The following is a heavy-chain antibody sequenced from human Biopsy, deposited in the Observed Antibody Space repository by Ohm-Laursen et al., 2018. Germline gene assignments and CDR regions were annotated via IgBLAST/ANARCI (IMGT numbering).Heavy chain of an antibody. Sequence: SLRLSCAASGFDFSDCSMSWVRQAPGKGLEWVSSVTTTSSYIYYADSVKGRFTISRDNAKNSLSLQMNSLRADDTAVYYCATSGAGDSLGNYYGMDVWGQGTTVTVSS. CDR1: GFDFSDCS. CDR2: VTTTSSYI. V-gene: IGHV3-21*01. J-gene: IGHJ6*02. CDR3: ATSGAGDSLGNYYGMDV. D-gene: IGHD2-21*02.